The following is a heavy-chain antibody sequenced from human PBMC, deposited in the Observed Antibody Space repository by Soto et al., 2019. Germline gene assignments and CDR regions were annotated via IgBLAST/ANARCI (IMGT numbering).Heavy chain of an antibody. CDR1: SGSITSGGYY. J-gene: IGHJ6*03. CDR2: ISYSGHT. V-gene: IGHV4-39*01. Sequence: PSETLSLTCTVSSGSITSGGYYWGWVRHPPGKGLEWIGIISYSGHTYYSPSLNSRVTLSVDTSKNQFSLRLRSVTAADTAVYYCARHNPTGPAAMYYYYYLDVWGKGPTVTVSS. D-gene: IGHD2-2*01. CDR3: ARHNPTGPAAMYYYYYLDV.